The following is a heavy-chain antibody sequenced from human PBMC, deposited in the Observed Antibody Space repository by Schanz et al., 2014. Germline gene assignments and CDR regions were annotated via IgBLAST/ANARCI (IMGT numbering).Heavy chain of an antibody. J-gene: IGHJ4*02. CDR3: AKHVRSLTGNDY. CDR2: IGGSGDST. V-gene: IGHV3-23*01. CDR1: GFTFSNHA. Sequence: EVHLLESGGGLVQPGGSLRLSCAASGFTFSNHALSWVRQAPGKGLEWVSGIGGSGDSTHYADSVKGRFIISRDNSKNTLYLQVSSLRAEDTAVYYCAKHVRSLTGNDYWGQGTMVVVSS. D-gene: IGHD3-9*01.